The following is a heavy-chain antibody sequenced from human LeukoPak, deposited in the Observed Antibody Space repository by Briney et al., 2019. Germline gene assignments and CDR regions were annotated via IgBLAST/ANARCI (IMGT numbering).Heavy chain of an antibody. J-gene: IGHJ4*02. CDR3: ARDGIGSSTPFDY. CDR2: IYYSGST. Sequence: SQTLSLTCAVSGGSISSGGHSWSWIRQPPGKGLEWIGYIYYSGSTYYNPSLRSRVSISIDKSKNQFSLKLSSVTAADTAFYYCARDGIGSSTPFDYWGQGTLVTVSS. D-gene: IGHD6-6*01. CDR1: GGSISSGGHS. V-gene: IGHV4-30-4*07.